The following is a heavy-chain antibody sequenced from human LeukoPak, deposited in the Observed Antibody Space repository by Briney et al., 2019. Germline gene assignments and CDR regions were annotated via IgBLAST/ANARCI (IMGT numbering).Heavy chain of an antibody. J-gene: IGHJ3*02. V-gene: IGHV1-69*01. CDR3: ARRPSMTTVTYAFDI. CDR2: IIPIFGTA. CDR1: GGTFSSYA. Sequence: SVKVSCKASGGTFSSYAISWVRQAPGQGLEWMGGIIPIFGTANYAQKFQGRVTITADESTSTAYMELSSLRSEDTAVYYCARRPSMTTVTYAFDIWGQGTMVTVSS. D-gene: IGHD4-11*01.